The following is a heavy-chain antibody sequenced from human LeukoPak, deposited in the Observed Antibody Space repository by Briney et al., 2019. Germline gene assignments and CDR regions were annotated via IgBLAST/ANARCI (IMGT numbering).Heavy chain of an antibody. V-gene: IGHV4-59*01. CDR1: GGSISSYY. D-gene: IGHD5-18*01. J-gene: IGHJ4*02. CDR2: IYYGGST. CDR3: AREYLGYSYYRYFDH. Sequence: SETLSLTCTVSGGSISSYYWSWIRQPPGKGLEWIGYIYYGGSTNYNPSLKSRVTISVDTSKNQFSLKLSSVTAADTAVYYCAREYLGYSYYRYFDHWGQGTLVTVSS.